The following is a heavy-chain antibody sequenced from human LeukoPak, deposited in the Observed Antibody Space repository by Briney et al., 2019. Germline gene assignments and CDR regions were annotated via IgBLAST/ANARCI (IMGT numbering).Heavy chain of an antibody. V-gene: IGHV3-53*01. D-gene: IGHD3-10*01. Sequence: GGSLRLSCAASGFTVSSNYMSWVRQAPGKGLEWVSVIYSGGSTYYADSVKGRFTISRDNAKNTLYLQMNSLRAEDTAVYYCARGRHGSGSYFDYWGQGTLVTVSS. CDR3: ARGRHGSGSYFDY. CDR1: GFTVSSNY. J-gene: IGHJ4*02. CDR2: IYSGGST.